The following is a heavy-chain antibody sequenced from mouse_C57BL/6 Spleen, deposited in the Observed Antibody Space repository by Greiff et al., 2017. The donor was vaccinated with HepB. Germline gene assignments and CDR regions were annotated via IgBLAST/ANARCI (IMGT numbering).Heavy chain of an antibody. Sequence: EVQLQESGPGLVKPSQSLSLICSVTGYSITSGYYWNWIRQFPGNKLEWMGYISYDGSNNYNPSLKNRISITRDTSKNQFFLKLNSVTTEDTATYYCAREGDYDGDYYAMDYWGQGTSVTVSS. CDR1: GYSITSGYY. CDR3: AREGDYDGDYYAMDY. D-gene: IGHD2-4*01. V-gene: IGHV3-6*01. CDR2: ISYDGSN. J-gene: IGHJ4*01.